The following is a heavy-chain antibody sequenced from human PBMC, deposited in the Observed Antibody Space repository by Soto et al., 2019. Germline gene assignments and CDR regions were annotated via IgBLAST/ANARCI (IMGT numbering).Heavy chain of an antibody. D-gene: IGHD3-10*01. CDR2: IYYSGST. CDR3: AREGYGSGSYFGVFFGRANNWFDP. CDR1: GGSISSGGYY. V-gene: IGHV4-31*03. Sequence: PSETLSLTCTVSGGSISSGGYYWSWIRQHPGKGLEWIGYIYYSGSTYYNPSLKSRVTISVDTSKNQFFLKLSSVTAADTALYYCAREGYGSGSYFGVFFGRANNWFDPWGQGTLVTVSS. J-gene: IGHJ5*02.